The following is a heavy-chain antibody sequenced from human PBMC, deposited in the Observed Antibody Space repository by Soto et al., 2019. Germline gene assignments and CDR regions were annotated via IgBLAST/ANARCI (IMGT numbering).Heavy chain of an antibody. CDR2: INAGNGNT. Sequence: QVQLVQSGAEVKKPGASVKVSCKASGYTFTSYAMHWVRQAPGQRLEWMGWINAGNGNTKYSQKFQGRVTITRDTXXXXXXXXXXXXXXXXXXXXXXXXXXXLYNWFDPWGQGTLVTVSS. CDR3: XXXXXLYNWFDP. V-gene: IGHV1-3*01. CDR1: GYTFTSYA. J-gene: IGHJ5*02.